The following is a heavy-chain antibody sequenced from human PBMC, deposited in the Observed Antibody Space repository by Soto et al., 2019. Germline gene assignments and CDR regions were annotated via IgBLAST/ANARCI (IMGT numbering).Heavy chain of an antibody. CDR3: AREGGGSIQLWTYYSYGMDV. D-gene: IGHD5-18*01. V-gene: IGHV3-30*03. CDR2: ISYDGSNK. J-gene: IGHJ6*02. Sequence: QVQLVESGGGVVQPGRSLRLSCAASGFTFSSYGMHWVRQAPGKGLGWVAIISYDGSNKYYADSVKGRFTVSRDNSKNTLLRQLNSQSAAGTAVYYCAREGGGSIQLWTYYSYGMDVWGQGTTVTVSS. CDR1: GFTFSSYG.